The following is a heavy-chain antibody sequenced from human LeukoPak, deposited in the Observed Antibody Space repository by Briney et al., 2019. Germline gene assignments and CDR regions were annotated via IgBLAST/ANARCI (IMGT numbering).Heavy chain of an antibody. V-gene: IGHV3-23*01. J-gene: IGHJ3*02. Sequence: GGSLRLSCVASGFTFSNYAMSWVRQTPGKGLEWVSVISNSGSNTYYADSVKGRFTISRDNSKNTLYLQMNSLRAEDTAVYYCARGDDGYDFGVNAFDIWGQGTMVTVSS. CDR3: ARGDDGYDFGVNAFDI. CDR2: ISNSGSNT. D-gene: IGHD3-3*01. CDR1: GFTFSNYA.